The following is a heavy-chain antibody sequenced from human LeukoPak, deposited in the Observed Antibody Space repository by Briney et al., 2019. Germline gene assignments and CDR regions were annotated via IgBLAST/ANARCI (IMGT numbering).Heavy chain of an antibody. CDR3: ARDPNGDYIGAFDM. CDR2: IRGSGSGGGT. Sequence: GGALRLSCTASGFTFSAYALMGVRQAPGKGPEWVSAIRGSGSGGGTLYADSVKGRFTISRDNSKYTQFLQMNSLRAEDTAVYYCARDPNGDYIGAFDMWGPGTMVTVSS. CDR1: GFTFSAYA. J-gene: IGHJ3*02. D-gene: IGHD4-17*01. V-gene: IGHV3-23*01.